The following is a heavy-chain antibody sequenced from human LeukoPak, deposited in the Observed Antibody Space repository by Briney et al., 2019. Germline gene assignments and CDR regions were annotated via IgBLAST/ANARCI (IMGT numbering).Heavy chain of an antibody. J-gene: IGHJ4*02. V-gene: IGHV1-8*01. CDR2: MNPNSGRT. CDR1: PFSSDP. Sequence: ASVKVSCRGPFSSDPMNWVRQATGQGLEWMGWMNPNSGRTGYAQNFQGRITITRNTSISTAYLELSSLRSDDTAVYYCTRETSSRYFDYWGQGTLVTVSS. CDR3: TRETSSRYFDY.